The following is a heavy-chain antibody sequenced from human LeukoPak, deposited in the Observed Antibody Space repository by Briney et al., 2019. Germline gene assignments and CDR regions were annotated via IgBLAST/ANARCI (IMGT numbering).Heavy chain of an antibody. CDR1: GFTFSSYS. V-gene: IGHV3-48*04. D-gene: IGHD1-26*01. Sequence: PGGSLRLSCAASGFTFSSYSMNWVRQAPGKGLEWVSYISSSGSTIYYADSVKGRFTISRDNAKNSLYLQMNSLRAEDTAVYYCARSRRGVGAPFDYWGQGTLVTVSS. CDR3: ARSRRGVGAPFDY. CDR2: ISSSGSTI. J-gene: IGHJ4*02.